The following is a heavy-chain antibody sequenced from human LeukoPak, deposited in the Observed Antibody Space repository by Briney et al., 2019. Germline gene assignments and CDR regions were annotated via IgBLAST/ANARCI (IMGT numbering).Heavy chain of an antibody. CDR1: GGSISSSSYY. J-gene: IGHJ4*02. Sequence: KPSETLSLTCTVSGGSISSSSYYWGWIRQPPGKGLEWIGSIYYSGSTYYNPSLKSRVTISVDTSKNQFSLKLSSVTAADTAVYYCARGSGSFNFHYWGQGTLVTVSS. D-gene: IGHD1-26*01. V-gene: IGHV4-39*07. CDR2: IYYSGST. CDR3: ARGSGSFNFHY.